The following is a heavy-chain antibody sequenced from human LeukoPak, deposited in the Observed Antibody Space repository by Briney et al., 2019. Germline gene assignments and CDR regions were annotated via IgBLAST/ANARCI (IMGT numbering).Heavy chain of an antibody. V-gene: IGHV3-66*02. CDR1: RFTVSSNY. J-gene: IGHJ3*02. Sequence: GGSLRLSCAASRFTVSSNYMSWVRQAPGKGLEWVSVIYSGGSTYYADSVKGRFTISRDNSKNTLYLQMNSLRAGDTAVYYCARAPYCGGDCYSVYYYGYGAFDIWGQGTMVTVSS. CDR2: IYSGGST. D-gene: IGHD2-21*02. CDR3: ARAPYCGGDCYSVYYYGYGAFDI.